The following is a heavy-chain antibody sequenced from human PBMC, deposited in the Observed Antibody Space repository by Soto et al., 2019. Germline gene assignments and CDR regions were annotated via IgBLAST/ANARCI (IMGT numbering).Heavy chain of an antibody. V-gene: IGHV4-59*01. CDR1: GGSISSYY. CDR3: ARIRLRESFDP. CDR2: IYYSGST. J-gene: IGHJ5*02. Sequence: SETLSLTCTVSGGSISSYYWSWIRQPPGKGLEWIGYIYYSGSTNYNPSLKSRVTISVDTSKNQFSLKLSSVTAADTAVYYCARIRLRESFDPWGQGTLVTVSS.